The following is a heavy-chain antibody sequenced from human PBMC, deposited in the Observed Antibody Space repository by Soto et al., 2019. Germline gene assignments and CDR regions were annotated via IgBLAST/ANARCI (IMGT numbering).Heavy chain of an antibody. CDR1: GFTFSSYA. J-gene: IGHJ4*02. D-gene: IGHD3-22*01. CDR2: ISYDGSNK. V-gene: IGHV3-30-3*01. Sequence: GGSLRLSCAASGFTFSSYAMHWVRQAPGKGLEWVAVISYDGSNKYYADSVKGRFTISRDNSKNTLYLQMNSLRAEDTAVYYCARDDGSYTLYDSSGQEPEGVYWGQGTLVTVSS. CDR3: ARDDGSYTLYDSSGQEPEGVY.